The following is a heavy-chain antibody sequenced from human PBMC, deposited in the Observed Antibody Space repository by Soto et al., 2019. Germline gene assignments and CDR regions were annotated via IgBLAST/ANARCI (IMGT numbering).Heavy chain of an antibody. Sequence: GGSLRLSCAASGFTFSTYAMSWVRQAPGEGLEWVSGISVSGANTYYADSVKGRFTISRDNSKNTLYLQMNNLRAEDTAVYHCADGGEWAFNFVYWGQGTQVTVSS. CDR2: ISVSGANT. J-gene: IGHJ4*02. D-gene: IGHD3-10*01. CDR1: GFTFSTYA. CDR3: ADGGEWAFNFVY. V-gene: IGHV3-23*01.